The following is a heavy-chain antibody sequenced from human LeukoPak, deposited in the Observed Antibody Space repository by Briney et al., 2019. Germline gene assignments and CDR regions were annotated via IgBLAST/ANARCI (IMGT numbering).Heavy chain of an antibody. CDR2: VDYSGST. D-gene: IGHD1-26*01. J-gene: IGHJ4*02. Sequence: SETLSLTCTVSGGSISTYYWSWIRQPPGKGLEWIGYVDYSGSTNYSPSLKSRVTISIDTSKKQFSLTLTSVTAADTAIYYCSRESGAFCPFGYWGQGTLVIVPP. V-gene: IGHV4-59*12. CDR1: GGSISTYY. CDR3: SRESGAFCPFGY.